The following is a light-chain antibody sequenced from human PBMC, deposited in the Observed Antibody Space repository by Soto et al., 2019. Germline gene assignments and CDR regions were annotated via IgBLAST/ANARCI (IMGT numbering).Light chain of an antibody. CDR2: EDN. CDR1: SSDVGDYNS. V-gene: IGLV2-11*01. J-gene: IGLJ2*01. CDR3: CSYAGSTIHVV. Sequence: QSVLTQPRSVSGSPGQSVTVSCIGTSSDVGDYNSVSWYQQHPGKAPKLMIYEDNKRPSGVPNRFSASKSGNTASLTISGLQAEDEADYHCCSYAGSTIHVVFGGGTKLTVL.